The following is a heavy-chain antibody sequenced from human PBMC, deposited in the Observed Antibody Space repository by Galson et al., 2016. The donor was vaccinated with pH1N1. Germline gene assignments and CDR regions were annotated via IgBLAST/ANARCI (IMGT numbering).Heavy chain of an antibody. Sequence: RQAPGKGLEWMGGFTAEDGETVYAQKLQGRVTMTEDTSTDTAYMELSSLRYEDTAVYYCATNSIDYYYYYMDVWGKGTTVTVSS. V-gene: IGHV1-24*01. J-gene: IGHJ6*03. D-gene: IGHD4-23*01. CDR3: ATNSIDYYYYYMDV. CDR2: FTAEDGET.